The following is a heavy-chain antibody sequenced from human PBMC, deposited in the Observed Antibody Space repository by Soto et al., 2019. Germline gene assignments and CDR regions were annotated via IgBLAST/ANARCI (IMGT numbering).Heavy chain of an antibody. J-gene: IGHJ5*02. CDR2: INHSGST. D-gene: IGHD1-1*01. Sequence: SETLSLTCAVYGGSFSGYYWSWIRQPPGKGLEWIGEINHSGSTNYNPSLKSRVTISVDTSKNQFSLKLSSVTAADTAVYYCAREAGTRQYWFDPWGQGTLVTVSS. CDR3: AREAGTRQYWFDP. V-gene: IGHV4-34*01. CDR1: GGSFSGYY.